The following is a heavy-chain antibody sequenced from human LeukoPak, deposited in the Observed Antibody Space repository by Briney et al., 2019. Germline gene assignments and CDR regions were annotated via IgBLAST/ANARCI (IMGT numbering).Heavy chain of an antibody. D-gene: IGHD4-11*01. CDR2: IDWDDAA. V-gene: IGHV2-70*12. CDR1: GFSLNTAGMC. Sequence: SGPTLVNPTQTLTLTCTFSGFSLNTAGMCLSWIRQPPGKTLEWLARIDWDDAAYYSTSLKTRLTITKDTSKNQVVLTMTNMDPVDTATYYCVHFDYSDYRYFDYWGQGTLVTVSS. CDR3: VHFDYSDYRYFDY. J-gene: IGHJ4*02.